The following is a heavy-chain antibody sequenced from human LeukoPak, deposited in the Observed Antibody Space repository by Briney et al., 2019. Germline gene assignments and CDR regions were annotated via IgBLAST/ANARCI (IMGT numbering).Heavy chain of an antibody. J-gene: IGHJ3*02. Sequence: TSETLSLTRTVSGGSMRSYYRSWIRQPPGKGLEWIGYIYYSGSTNYNPSLKSRVSISVDTSKNQFSLKLTSVTAADTAVYYCARGNYDFWSAQHAFDIWGQGTMVTVSS. CDR3: ARGNYDFWSAQHAFDI. CDR1: GGSMRSYY. V-gene: IGHV4-59*01. CDR2: IYYSGST. D-gene: IGHD3-3*01.